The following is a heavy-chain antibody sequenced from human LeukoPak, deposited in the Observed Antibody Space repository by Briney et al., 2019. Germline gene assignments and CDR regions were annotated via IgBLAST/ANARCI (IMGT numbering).Heavy chain of an antibody. D-gene: IGHD2-21*01. CDR1: GGSISSGGYS. J-gene: IGHJ4*02. CDR2: IYHSGST. CDR3: ARGDWVY. V-gene: IGHV4-30-2*01. Sequence: SETLSLTCAVSGGSISSGGYSWSWIRQPPGKGLEWIGYIYHSGSTYYNPSLKSRVTISVDRSKNQFSLKLSSVTAADTAVYYCARGDWVYWGQGTLVTVSS.